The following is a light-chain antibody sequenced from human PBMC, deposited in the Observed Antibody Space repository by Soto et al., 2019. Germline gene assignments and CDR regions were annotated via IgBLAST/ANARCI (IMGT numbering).Light chain of an antibody. V-gene: IGKV1-5*03. CDR3: QQYNSYWT. CDR2: KAS. J-gene: IGKJ1*01. Sequence: DIQMTQSPSTLSASVGDRVSITCRASQSMSWWLTWYQQKPGKAPKLLIYKASSLESGLPSRFSGSGSGTEFTLTISSLQPDDFATYYCQQYNSYWTFGQGTKVEIK. CDR1: QSMSWW.